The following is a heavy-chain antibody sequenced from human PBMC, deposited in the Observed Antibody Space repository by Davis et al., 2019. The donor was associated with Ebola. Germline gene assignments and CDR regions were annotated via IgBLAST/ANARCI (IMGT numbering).Heavy chain of an antibody. V-gene: IGHV1-2*06. CDR2: MNPHNGDT. CDR1: GYTFTGYY. J-gene: IGHJ4*02. CDR3: ARGENVAAAGDY. D-gene: IGHD6-13*01. Sequence: ASVKVSCKASGYTFTGYYMHWVRQAPGQGLEWMGRMNPHNGDTNYAQNFQGRVTMTRDTSISTAYMELSRLRSDDTAVYYCARGENVAAAGDYWGQGTLVTVSS.